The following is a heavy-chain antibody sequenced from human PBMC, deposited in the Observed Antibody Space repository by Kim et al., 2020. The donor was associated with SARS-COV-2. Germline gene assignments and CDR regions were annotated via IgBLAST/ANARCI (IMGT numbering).Heavy chain of an antibody. Sequence: GGSLRLSCAASGFTFSSYGMHWVRQAPGKGLEWVAVIWYDGSNKYYADSVKGRFTISRDNSKNTLYLQMNSLRAEDTAVYYCARDYAWLDTAIGWTFDYWGQGTLVTVSS. D-gene: IGHD5-18*01. J-gene: IGHJ4*02. CDR2: IWYDGSNK. CDR1: GFTFSSYG. V-gene: IGHV3-33*01. CDR3: ARDYAWLDTAIGWTFDY.